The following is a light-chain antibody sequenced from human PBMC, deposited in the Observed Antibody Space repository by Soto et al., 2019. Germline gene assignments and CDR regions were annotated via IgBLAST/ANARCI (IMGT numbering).Light chain of an antibody. CDR3: TKYVGSNIWV. Sequence: QSALTQPPSASGSPGQSVTISCTGTSSDVGAYKYVSWYQQYPGKAPKLMIYEVSTRPPGVPDRFSGSKSGNTASLTVSGLKAEDEADYYCTKYVGSNIWVFGGGTKLTVL. CDR1: SSDVGAYKY. J-gene: IGLJ3*02. V-gene: IGLV2-8*01. CDR2: EVS.